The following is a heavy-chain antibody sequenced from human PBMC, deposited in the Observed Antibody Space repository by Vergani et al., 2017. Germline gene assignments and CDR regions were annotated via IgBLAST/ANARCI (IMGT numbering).Heavy chain of an antibody. Sequence: EVQLLESGGGLVQPGESLRLSCAASGFTFSSDAMSWVRQAPGKGLEWVSGISGSGGSTYYADSVKGRFTISRDNSKNTLYLKMNSLRAEDTAVYYCAKFGGRGGYNYDWGQGTLVTVSS. D-gene: IGHD5-24*01. CDR3: AKFGGRGGYNYD. J-gene: IGHJ4*02. V-gene: IGHV3-23*01. CDR2: ISGSGGST. CDR1: GFTFSSDA.